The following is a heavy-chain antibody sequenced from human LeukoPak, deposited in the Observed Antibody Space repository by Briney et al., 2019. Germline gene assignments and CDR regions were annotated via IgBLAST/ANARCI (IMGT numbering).Heavy chain of an antibody. CDR2: IWYDGSNK. J-gene: IGHJ4*02. Sequence: PGCSLRLSCSATGFTFSSYGMHWVRQAPGKGLELVAVIWYDGSNKYYADSVKGRSTISRDNSKNTLYLQMNSLRAEATAVYYCAKDRATGTYYFDYWGQGTLVTVSS. CDR1: GFTFSSYG. CDR3: AKDRATGTYYFDY. D-gene: IGHD1-1*01. V-gene: IGHV3-33*06.